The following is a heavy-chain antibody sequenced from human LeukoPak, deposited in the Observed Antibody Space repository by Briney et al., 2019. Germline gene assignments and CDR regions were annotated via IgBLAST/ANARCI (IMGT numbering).Heavy chain of an antibody. Sequence: SETLSLTCTVSGGSISSSSYYWGWIRQLPGKGLEWIGSIYYSGSTYYNPSLKSRVTISVDTSKNQFSLKLSSVTAADTAVYYCARDEHDYGDYWGQGTLVTVSS. CDR1: GGSISSSSYY. V-gene: IGHV4-39*01. CDR2: IYYSGST. CDR3: ARDEHDYGDY. D-gene: IGHD1/OR15-1a*01. J-gene: IGHJ4*02.